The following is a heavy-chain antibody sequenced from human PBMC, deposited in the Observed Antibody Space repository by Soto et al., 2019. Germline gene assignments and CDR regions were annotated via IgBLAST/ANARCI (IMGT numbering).Heavy chain of an antibody. J-gene: IGHJ4*02. CDR3: ATELGENPASPFDA. CDR2: IIPLFGTA. Sequence: ASVKVSCKASGATFSSETLGWVRQAPGQGLEWVGGIIPLFGTASYAQKFQGRVTITADESTSTVYMELSSLRSDDTAVYFCATELGENPASPFDAWGQGTLVTVSS. D-gene: IGHD3-10*01. CDR1: GATFSSET. V-gene: IGHV1-69*13.